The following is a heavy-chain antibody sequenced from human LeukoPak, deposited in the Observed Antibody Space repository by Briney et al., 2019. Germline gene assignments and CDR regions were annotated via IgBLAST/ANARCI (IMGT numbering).Heavy chain of an antibody. CDR1: GGSISSYY. V-gene: IGHV4-59*01. J-gene: IGHJ3*02. CDR2: IYYSGST. Sequence: SETLSLTCTVSGGSISSYYWSWIRQPPGKGLEWIGYIYYSGSTNYNPSLKSRVTISVDTSKNQFSLKLSSVTAADTAVYYCATKVGSNAFDIWGQGTMVTVSS. CDR3: ATKVGSNAFDI. D-gene: IGHD1-26*01.